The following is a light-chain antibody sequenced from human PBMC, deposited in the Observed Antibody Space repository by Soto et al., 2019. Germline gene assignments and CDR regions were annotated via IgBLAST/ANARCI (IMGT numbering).Light chain of an antibody. CDR3: GGLGNSLSVGV. CDR2: ENN. V-gene: IGLV1-51*02. CDR1: SSNIGNNY. J-gene: IGLJ3*02. Sequence: QSVLTQPPSVSAAPGQRVTISCSGSSSNIGNNYVSWYQQLPGTAPKLLIYENNKRPSGIPDRFSGSKSGTTATLAITGLPTGDEAHYYCGGLGNSLSVGVFAGGTKLTVL.